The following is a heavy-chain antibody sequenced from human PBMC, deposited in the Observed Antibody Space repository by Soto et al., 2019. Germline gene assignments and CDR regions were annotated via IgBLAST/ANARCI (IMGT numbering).Heavy chain of an antibody. D-gene: IGHD2-2*01. Sequence: SDTLSLTGAVSGGSISSSNWWSWVRQPPGKGLEWIGEIYHSGSTNYNPSLKSRVTISVDKSKNQFSLKLSSVTAADTAVYYCASLPATSDFDYWGQGTLVTVS. CDR2: IYHSGST. V-gene: IGHV4-4*02. CDR3: ASLPATSDFDY. CDR1: GGSISSSNW. J-gene: IGHJ4*02.